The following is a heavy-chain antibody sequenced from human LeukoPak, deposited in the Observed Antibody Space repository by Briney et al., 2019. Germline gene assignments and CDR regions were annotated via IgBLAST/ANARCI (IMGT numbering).Heavy chain of an antibody. J-gene: IGHJ4*02. D-gene: IGHD6-19*01. CDR2: ISYDGSNK. CDR3: AKTYRYSSGWFDY. CDR1: GFTFSSYA. V-gene: IGHV3-30-3*02. Sequence: GGSLRLSCAASGFTFSSYAMHWVRQAPGKGLEWVAVISYDGSNKYYADSVKGRFTISRDNSKNTLYLQMNSLRAEDTAVYYCAKTYRYSSGWFDYWGQGTLITVSS.